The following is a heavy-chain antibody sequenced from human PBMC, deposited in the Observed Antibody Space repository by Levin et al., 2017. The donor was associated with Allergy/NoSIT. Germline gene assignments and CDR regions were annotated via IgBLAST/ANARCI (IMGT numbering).Heavy chain of an antibody. D-gene: IGHD6-13*01. CDR2: IIPIFGTA. J-gene: IGHJ4*02. Sequence: ASVKVSCKASGGTFSSYAISWVRQAPGQGLEWMGGIIPIFGTANYAQKFQGRVTITADESTSTAYMELSSLRSEDRAVYYCARPLAADAGEYFGYWGQGTLVTVSS. V-gene: IGHV1-69*13. CDR3: ARPLAADAGEYFGY. CDR1: GGTFSSYA.